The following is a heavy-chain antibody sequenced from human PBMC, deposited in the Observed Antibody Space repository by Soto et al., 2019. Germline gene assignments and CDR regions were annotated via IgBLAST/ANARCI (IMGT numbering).Heavy chain of an antibody. CDR3: ARDPWVGGLDGHYYYGMDV. V-gene: IGHV3-33*01. Sequence: QVQLVESGGGVVQPGRSLRLSCAASGFTFSSYGMHWVRQAPGKGLEWVAVIWYDGSNKYYADSVKGRFTISRDNSKNTLYRQMNSLRAEDTAVYYCARDPWVGGLDGHYYYGMDVWGQGTTVTVSS. CDR1: GFTFSSYG. J-gene: IGHJ6*02. CDR2: IWYDGSNK. D-gene: IGHD5-12*01.